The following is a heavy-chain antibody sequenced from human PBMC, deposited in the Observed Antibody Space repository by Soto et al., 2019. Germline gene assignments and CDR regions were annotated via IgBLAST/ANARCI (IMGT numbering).Heavy chain of an antibody. Sequence: QVQLQESGPGLVKPSETLSLTCTVSGGSISSYYWSWIRQPPGKGLEWIGYIYYSGSTSYNPSLKSRVTISVDTSKNQFSLKLSSVTAADTVVYYCARRYGSAFDIWGQGTMVTVSS. CDR2: IYYSGST. D-gene: IGHD4-17*01. J-gene: IGHJ3*02. V-gene: IGHV4-59*01. CDR3: ARRYGSAFDI. CDR1: GGSISSYY.